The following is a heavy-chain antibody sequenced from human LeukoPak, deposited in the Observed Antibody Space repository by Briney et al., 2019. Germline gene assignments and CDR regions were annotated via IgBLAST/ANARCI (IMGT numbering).Heavy chain of an antibody. J-gene: IGHJ3*02. CDR1: GYTFTSYC. Sequence: ASVKVSCKASGYTFTSYCISWVRQAPGQGLEWMGWISAYNGNTNYAQKLQGRVTMTTDTSTSTAYMELRSLRSDDTAVYYCARDYPYSSSWYGDDAFDIWGQGTMVTVSS. D-gene: IGHD6-13*01. CDR2: ISAYNGNT. CDR3: ARDYPYSSSWYGDDAFDI. V-gene: IGHV1-18*01.